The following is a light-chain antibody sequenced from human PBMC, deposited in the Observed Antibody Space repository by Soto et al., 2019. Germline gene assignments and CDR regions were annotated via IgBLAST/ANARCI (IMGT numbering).Light chain of an antibody. CDR3: QQYGDPPPYS. Sequence: EIVLTQSPGTLSLSPGERATLSCRASQSVSRSSLAWYQQRPGQAPRLLIFGASSRAAGIPDRFSGSGSATDFPLTISRLEPEDSAVYYCQQYGDPPPYSFGQGTKLEI. CDR2: GAS. CDR1: QSVSRSS. V-gene: IGKV3-20*01. J-gene: IGKJ2*03.